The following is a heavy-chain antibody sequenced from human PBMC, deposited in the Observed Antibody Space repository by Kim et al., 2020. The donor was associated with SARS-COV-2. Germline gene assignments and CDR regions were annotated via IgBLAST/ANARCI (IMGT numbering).Heavy chain of an antibody. J-gene: IGHJ6*02. CDR3: ARGVVHRDYYYYYGMDV. D-gene: IGHD3-3*01. CDR2: IIPIFGTA. Sequence: SVKVSCKASGGTFSSYAISWVRQAPGQGLEWMGGIIPIFGTANYAQKFQGRVTITADESTSTAYMELSSLRSEDTAVYYCARGVVHRDYYYYYGMDVWGQGTTVTVSS. V-gene: IGHV1-69*13. CDR1: GGTFSSYA.